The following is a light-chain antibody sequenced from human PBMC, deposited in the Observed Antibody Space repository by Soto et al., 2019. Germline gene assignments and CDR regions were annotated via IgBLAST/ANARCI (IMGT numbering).Light chain of an antibody. CDR3: QQFYNTPFT. V-gene: IGKV4-1*01. CDR1: QSVLYSSNNKNY. CDR2: WAS. J-gene: IGKJ3*01. Sequence: DIVMTQSPDSLAVSLGERATINCKSSQSVLYSSNNKNYLAWYQQNPGQPPKLLIYWASTRESGVPDRFSGSGSGTDFTLTISSLQAEDVAFYYCQQFYNTPFTFGPGTKVDIK.